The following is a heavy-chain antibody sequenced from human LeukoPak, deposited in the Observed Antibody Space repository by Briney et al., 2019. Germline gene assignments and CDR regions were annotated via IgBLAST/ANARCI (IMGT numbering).Heavy chain of an antibody. CDR2: ISYVGSNK. J-gene: IGHJ6*02. CDR3: AKDLYCSSTSCYYYYYGMDV. Sequence: GGSLRLSCAASGFTFSSYGMHWVRQAPGKGLEWVAVISYVGSNKYYADSVKGRFTISRDNSKNTLYLQMNSLRAEDTAVYYCAKDLYCSSTSCYYYYYGMDVWGQGTTVTVSS. CDR1: GFTFSSYG. D-gene: IGHD2-2*01. V-gene: IGHV3-30*18.